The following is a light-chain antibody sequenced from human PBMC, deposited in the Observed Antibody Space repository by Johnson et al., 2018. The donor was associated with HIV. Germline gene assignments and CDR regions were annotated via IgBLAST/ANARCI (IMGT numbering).Light chain of an antibody. V-gene: IGLV1-51*01. CDR2: DNN. CDR3: GTWDSSLSGV. J-gene: IGLJ1*01. Sequence: QSVLTQPPSVSAAPGQKVTISCSGSSSNIGNNYVSWYQQLPGTAPKLLIYDNNKRPSGIPDRFSGSKSGTSATLGITGLQTGDEADYYCGTWDSSLSGVFGCGTKVTVL. CDR1: SSNIGNNY.